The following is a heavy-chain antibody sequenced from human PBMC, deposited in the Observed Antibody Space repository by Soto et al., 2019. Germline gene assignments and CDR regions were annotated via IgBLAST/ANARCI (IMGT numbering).Heavy chain of an antibody. CDR3: AKDLTGGGYYYGMDV. Sequence: QVQLVESGGGVVQPGRSLRLSCAASGFTFSSYGMHWVRQAPGKGLEWVAVISYDGSNKYYADSVKGRFTISRDNSKNTLDLQMNSLRAEDRAVYYCAKDLTGGGYYYGMDVWGQGTTVTVSS. CDR1: GFTFSSYG. V-gene: IGHV3-30*18. D-gene: IGHD7-27*01. CDR2: ISYDGSNK. J-gene: IGHJ6*02.